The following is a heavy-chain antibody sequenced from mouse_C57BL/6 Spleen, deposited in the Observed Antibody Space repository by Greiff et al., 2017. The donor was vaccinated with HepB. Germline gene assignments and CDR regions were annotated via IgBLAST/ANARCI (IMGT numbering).Heavy chain of an antibody. CDR3: AREGGYGRWYFDV. CDR1: GYTFTSYW. D-gene: IGHD1-1*02. CDR2: IHPNSGST. J-gene: IGHJ1*03. Sequence: QVQLQQPGAELVKPGASVKLSCKASGYTFTSYWMHWVKQRPGQGLEWIGMIHPNSGSTNYNEKFKSKATLTVDKSSSTAYMQLSSLTSEDSAVYYCAREGGYGRWYFDVWGTGTTVTVSS. V-gene: IGHV1-64*01.